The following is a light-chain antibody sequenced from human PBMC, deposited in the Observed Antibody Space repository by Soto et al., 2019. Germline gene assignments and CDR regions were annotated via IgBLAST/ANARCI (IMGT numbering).Light chain of an antibody. CDR3: QQRTNWFT. Sequence: EVVLTQSPPTLSLSPGERATLSCRASQSVGSFLVWYQQKPGQAPRVLIYDASTRATGVPARFSGSGSGTDYTLTITSLQPEASAVYYCQQRTNWFTFGPGTRVDVK. J-gene: IGKJ3*01. V-gene: IGKV3-11*01. CDR2: DAS. CDR1: QSVGSF.